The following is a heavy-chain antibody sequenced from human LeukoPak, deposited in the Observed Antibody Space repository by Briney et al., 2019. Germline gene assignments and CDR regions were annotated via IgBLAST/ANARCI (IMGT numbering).Heavy chain of an antibody. V-gene: IGHV3-66*01. CDR2: IYSGGST. CDR1: GFTVSSNY. J-gene: IGHJ4*02. CDR3: ASFSSGWYYFDY. D-gene: IGHD6-19*01. Sequence: GGSLRLSCAASGFTVSSNYMSWVRQAPGKGLEWVSVIYSGGSTYYADSVKGRFTISRDNSRNTLYLQMNSLRAEDTAVYYCASFSSGWYYFDYWGQGTLVTVSS.